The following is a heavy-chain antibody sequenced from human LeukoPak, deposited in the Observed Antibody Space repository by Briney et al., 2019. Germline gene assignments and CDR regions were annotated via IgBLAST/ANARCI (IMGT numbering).Heavy chain of an antibody. Sequence: GGSLRLSCAASGFTFSSYWMSWVRQAPGKGLEWVAFIRYDGSNKYYADSVKGRFTISRDNSKNTLYLQMNSLRAEDTAVYYCAKITDPIVVVPAAIVYYYYCMDVWDKGTTVTVSS. V-gene: IGHV3-30*02. CDR3: AKITDPIVVVPAAIVYYYYCMDV. CDR1: GFTFSSYW. J-gene: IGHJ6*03. D-gene: IGHD2-2*02. CDR2: IRYDGSNK.